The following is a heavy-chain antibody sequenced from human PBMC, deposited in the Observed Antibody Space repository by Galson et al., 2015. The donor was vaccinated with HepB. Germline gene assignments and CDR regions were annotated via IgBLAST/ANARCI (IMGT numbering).Heavy chain of an antibody. CDR1: GFTFSSCG. D-gene: IGHD1-26*01. J-gene: IGHJ4*02. CDR2: VSSDGSKE. Sequence: SLRLSCAASGFTFSSCGMHWVRQAPGKGLVWVALVSSDGSKEYFADSVKGRFSISRDNSQRTVYLQMDSLTTEDTALYYCATEVDDGTYGLFEHWGQGTLVTVSS. V-gene: IGHV3-30*19. CDR3: ATEVDDGTYGLFEH.